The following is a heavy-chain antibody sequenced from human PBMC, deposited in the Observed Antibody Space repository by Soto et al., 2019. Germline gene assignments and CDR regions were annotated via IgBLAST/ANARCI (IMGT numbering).Heavy chain of an antibody. D-gene: IGHD3-22*01. V-gene: IGHV3-33*01. CDR2: IWYDGSNK. J-gene: IGHJ5*02. Sequence: QVQLVESGGGVVQPGRSLRLSCAASGFTFSSYGMHWVRQAPGKGLEWVAGIWYDGSNKYYADSVKGRFTISRDNSKNTLYLQMNSLRAEDTAVYYCARDPYYDSSGYPSGWFDPWGQGTLVTVSS. CDR3: ARDPYYDSSGYPSGWFDP. CDR1: GFTFSSYG.